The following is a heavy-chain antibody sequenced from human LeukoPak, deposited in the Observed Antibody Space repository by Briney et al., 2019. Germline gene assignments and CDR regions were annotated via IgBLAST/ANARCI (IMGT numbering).Heavy chain of an antibody. CDR1: GGSISSSSYY. CDR3: ARGTMVRGVIGAFDI. Sequence: SENLSLTCTVSGGSISSSSYYWGWIRQPPGKGLEWIGSIYYSGSTYYNPSLKSRVTISVDTSKNQFSLKLSSVTAADTAVYYCARGTMVRGVIGAFDIWGQGTMVTVSS. D-gene: IGHD3-10*01. V-gene: IGHV4-39*01. CDR2: IYYSGST. J-gene: IGHJ3*02.